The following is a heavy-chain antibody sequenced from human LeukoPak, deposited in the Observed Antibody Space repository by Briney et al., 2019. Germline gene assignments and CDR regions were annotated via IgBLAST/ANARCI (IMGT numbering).Heavy chain of an antibody. J-gene: IGHJ4*02. CDR1: GGSISSSSYY. CDR2: IYYSGST. D-gene: IGHD3-22*01. Sequence: SETLSLTCTVSGGSISSSSYYWGWIRQPPGKGLEWIGSIYYSGSTYYNPSLKSRVTISVDTSKNQFSLKLSSVTAADTAVYYCARPNHYDSSGLWFFDYWGQGTLVTVSS. V-gene: IGHV4-39*01. CDR3: ARPNHYDSSGLWFFDY.